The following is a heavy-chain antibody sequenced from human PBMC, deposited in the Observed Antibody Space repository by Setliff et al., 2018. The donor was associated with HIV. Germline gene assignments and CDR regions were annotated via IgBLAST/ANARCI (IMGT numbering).Heavy chain of an antibody. CDR3: AKAIYGVVMDCFDS. CDR2: VSVSGGST. J-gene: IGHJ4*02. Sequence: PGGSLRLSCVASGFGFPNYAMGWVRQAPGKGLEWVSSVSVSGGSTYYAEAVKGRFTISREKCKNTVFLEMSSLRAEDTAVYFCAKAIYGVVMDCFDSWGRGTLVTVSS. D-gene: IGHD3-3*01. CDR1: GFGFPNYA. V-gene: IGHV3-23*01.